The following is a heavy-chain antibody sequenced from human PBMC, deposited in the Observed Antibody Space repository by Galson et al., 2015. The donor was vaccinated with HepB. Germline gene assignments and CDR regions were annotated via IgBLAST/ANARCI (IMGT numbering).Heavy chain of an antibody. Sequence: PALVKPTQTLTLTCTFSGFSLSTSGMCVSWIRQPPGKALEWLALIDWDDDKYYSTSLKTRLTISKDTSKNQVVLTMTNMDPVDTATYYCARTQRGYSYGRVMDVWGQGTTVTVSS. CDR2: IDWDDDK. D-gene: IGHD5-18*01. J-gene: IGHJ6*02. V-gene: IGHV2-70*01. CDR3: ARTQRGYSYGRVMDV. CDR1: GFSLSTSGMC.